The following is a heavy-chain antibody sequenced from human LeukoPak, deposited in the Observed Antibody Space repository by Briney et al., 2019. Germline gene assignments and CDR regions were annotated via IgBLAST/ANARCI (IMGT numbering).Heavy chain of an antibody. CDR2: INPNSGGT. CDR1: GYTFTGYY. D-gene: IGHD5-12*01. Sequence: ASVKVSCKASGYTFTGYYMHWVRQAPGQGLEWMGWINPNSGGTNYAQKFQGRVTMTRDTSISTAYMELSRLRSDDTAVYYCARERLPEWLRSQLDYWGQGTLVTVSS. V-gene: IGHV1-2*02. CDR3: ARERLPEWLRSQLDY. J-gene: IGHJ4*02.